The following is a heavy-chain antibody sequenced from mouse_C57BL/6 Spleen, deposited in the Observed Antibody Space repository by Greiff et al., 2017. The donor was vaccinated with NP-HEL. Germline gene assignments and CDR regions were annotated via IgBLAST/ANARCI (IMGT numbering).Heavy chain of an antibody. D-gene: IGHD1-1*01. V-gene: IGHV1-15*01. CDR3: TRSHYYGSSAFAY. J-gene: IGHJ3*01. Sequence: VQLQQSGAELVRPGASVTLSCKASGYTFTDYDMHWVKQTPVHGLEWIGAIDPETGGTAYNQKFTGKAILTADKSSSTAYMELRSLTAEDSAVYYCTRSHYYGSSAFAYWGQGTLVTVSA. CDR1: GYTFTDYD. CDR2: IDPETGGT.